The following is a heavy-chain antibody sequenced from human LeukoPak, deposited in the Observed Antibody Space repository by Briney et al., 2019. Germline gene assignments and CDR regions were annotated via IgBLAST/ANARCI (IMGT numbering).Heavy chain of an antibody. Sequence: ASVKVSCKASGYSFTSYGITWVRQAPGQGLEWMGWISAYDGGTDYAQMIQDRLTMTTDTSTSTAYMELRSLRSDDTAVYYCARGDYDSAHDASDIWGQGTMVTVSS. J-gene: IGHJ3*02. V-gene: IGHV1-18*01. D-gene: IGHD3-10*01. CDR2: ISAYDGGT. CDR3: ARGDYDSAHDASDI. CDR1: GYSFTSYG.